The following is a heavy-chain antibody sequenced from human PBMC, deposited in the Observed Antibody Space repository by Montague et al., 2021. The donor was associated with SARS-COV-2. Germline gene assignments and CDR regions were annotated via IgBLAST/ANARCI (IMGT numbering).Heavy chain of an antibody. D-gene: IGHD2-15*01. Sequence: SETLSLTCTVSGGSISSFYWSWFQQPPGKGLEWIGYITDSGSTNYNPSLTSRATMSVDTSKTQFSLKVNSVTAADTAVYYCARHYSATLPAVYWGQGTLVTVSS. CDR2: ITDSGST. V-gene: IGHV4-59*08. J-gene: IGHJ4*02. CDR3: ARHYSATLPAVY. CDR1: GGSISSFY.